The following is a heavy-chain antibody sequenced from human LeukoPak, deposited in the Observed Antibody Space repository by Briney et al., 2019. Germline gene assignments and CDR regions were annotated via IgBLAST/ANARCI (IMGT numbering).Heavy chain of an antibody. CDR2: ISSSSSYI. CDR3: ARGGMVQPEDYYYGMDV. D-gene: IGHD1-14*01. CDR1: EFTFSSYS. Sequence: GGSLRLSCAASEFTFSSYSMNWVRQAPGKGLEWVSSISSSSSYIYYADSVKGRFTISRDNAKNSLYLQMNSLSAEDTAVYYCARGGMVQPEDYYYGMDVWGQGTTVTVSS. V-gene: IGHV3-21*01. J-gene: IGHJ6*02.